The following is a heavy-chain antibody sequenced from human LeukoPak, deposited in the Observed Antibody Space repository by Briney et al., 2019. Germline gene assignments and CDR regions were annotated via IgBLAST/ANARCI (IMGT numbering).Heavy chain of an antibody. CDR3: ARGTHTVVTPGFDY. J-gene: IGHJ4*02. D-gene: IGHD4-23*01. CDR2: ISSSSSYI. CDR1: GFTFSSYS. V-gene: IGHV3-21*01. Sequence: GGSLRLSCAASGFTFSSYSMNWVRQAPGKGLEWVSSISSSSSYIYYADSVKGRFTISRDNAKNSLYLQMNSLRAEDTAVYYCARGTHTVVTPGFDYSGQGTLVTVSS.